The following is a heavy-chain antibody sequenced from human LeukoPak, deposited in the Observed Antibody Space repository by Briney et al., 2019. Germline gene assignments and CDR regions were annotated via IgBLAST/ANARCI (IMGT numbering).Heavy chain of an antibody. V-gene: IGHV4-38-2*01. CDR3: ARVYDDFWFPYYYYMDV. CDR1: GYSISSGYY. Sequence: KTSETLSLTCAVSGYSISSGYYWGWIRQPPGKGLEWIGSIYHSGSTYYSPSIKSRVTISVDTSKNQFSLKLSSVTAADTAVYYCARVYDDFWFPYYYYMDVWGKGTTVTVSS. J-gene: IGHJ6*03. D-gene: IGHD3-3*01. CDR2: IYHSGST.